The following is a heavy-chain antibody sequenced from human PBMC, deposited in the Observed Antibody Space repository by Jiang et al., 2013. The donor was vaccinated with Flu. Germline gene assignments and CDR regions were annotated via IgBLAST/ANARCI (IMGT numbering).Heavy chain of an antibody. CDR1: GGSISSYY. V-gene: IGHV4-59*01. CDR2: IYYSGST. J-gene: IGHJ3*02. D-gene: IGHD1-26*01. Sequence: GSGLVKPSETLSLTCTVSGGSISSYYWSWIRQPPGKGLEWIGYIYYSGSTNYNPSLKSRVTISVDTSKNQFSLKLSSVTAADTAVYYCARESGSHDAFDIWGQGTMVTVSS. CDR3: ARESGSHDAFDI.